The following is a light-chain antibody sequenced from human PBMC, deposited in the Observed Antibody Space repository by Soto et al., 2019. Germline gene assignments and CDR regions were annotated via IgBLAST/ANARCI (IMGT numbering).Light chain of an antibody. V-gene: IGKV1-33*01. CDR3: QKHDGVPQ. Sequence: DIQVTQSPSSLSASVGERVTITCQASQDITNHLNWYQHKPGKAPKLLICDSSDLETGVPSRFSGRGFGTYFTFTISSLQPEDIATYYCQKHDGVPQFGPGTRIDIK. J-gene: IGKJ3*01. CDR2: DSS. CDR1: QDITNH.